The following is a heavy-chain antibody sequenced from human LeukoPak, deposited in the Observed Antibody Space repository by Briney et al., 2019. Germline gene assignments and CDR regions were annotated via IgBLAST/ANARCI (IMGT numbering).Heavy chain of an antibody. CDR3: ARVPVAAAGTLDY. CDR1: GYTFTSYD. D-gene: IGHD6-13*01. Sequence: ASVKVSCKASGYTFTSYDINWVRQATGQGLEWMGWMNPNSGNTGYAQKFQGRVTITRNTSISTAYMELSRLRSDDTAVYYCARVPVAAAGTLDYWGQGTLVTVSS. J-gene: IGHJ4*02. CDR2: MNPNSGNT. V-gene: IGHV1-8*03.